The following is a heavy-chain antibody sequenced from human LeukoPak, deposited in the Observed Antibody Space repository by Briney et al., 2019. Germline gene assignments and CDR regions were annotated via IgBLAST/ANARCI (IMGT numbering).Heavy chain of an antibody. V-gene: IGHV1-69*04. Sequence: ASVKVSCKASGGTFSSYAISWVRQAPGQGLEWMGRIIPILGIANYAQKFQGRVTITADKSTSTAYMELSSLRSEDTAVYYCARELEGYYFDYWGQGTLVTVSS. CDR3: ARELEGYYFDY. CDR2: IIPILGIA. D-gene: IGHD1-1*01. CDR1: GGTFSSYA. J-gene: IGHJ4*02.